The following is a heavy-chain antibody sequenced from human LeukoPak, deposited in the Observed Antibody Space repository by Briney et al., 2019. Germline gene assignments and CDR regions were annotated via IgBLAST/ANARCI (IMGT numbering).Heavy chain of an antibody. D-gene: IGHD3/OR15-3a*01. CDR1: GGSISSNSYY. V-gene: IGHV4-39*01. Sequence: SETLSLTCTVSGGSISSNSYYWGWIRQAPGKGLEWIGSISDSGKTYYTPSLKSRVTIFVDTSKDQFSLKLTSVTAADTAVYYCARQTGSGLFILPGGQGTLVTVSS. CDR2: ISDSGKT. CDR3: ARQTGSGLFILP. J-gene: IGHJ4*02.